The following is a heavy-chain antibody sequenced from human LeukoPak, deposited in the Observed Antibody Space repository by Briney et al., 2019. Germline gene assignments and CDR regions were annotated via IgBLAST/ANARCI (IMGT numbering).Heavy chain of an antibody. CDR1: GFTFSSYA. J-gene: IGHJ1*01. CDR3: ARISGYYYDSSGYFQD. Sequence: GGSLRLSCAASGFTFSSYAMSWVRQAPGKGLEWVSAISGSGGSTYYADSVKGRFTISRDNSKNTLYLQMNSLRAEDTAVYYCARISGYYYDSSGYFQDWGQGTLVTVSS. D-gene: IGHD3-22*01. CDR2: ISGSGGST. V-gene: IGHV3-23*01.